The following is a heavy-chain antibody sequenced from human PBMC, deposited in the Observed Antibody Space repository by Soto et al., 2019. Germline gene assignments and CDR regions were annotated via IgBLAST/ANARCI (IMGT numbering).Heavy chain of an antibody. CDR3: ANLPLYGSGFDC. CDR1: GFTFDDYA. CDR2: ISWNGAAT. J-gene: IGHJ4*02. Sequence: EVQLVESGGGLVQPGGSLRLSCAASGFTFDDYAIHWVRQAPGKGLEWVSGISWNGAATGYADSVKGRFTISRDNAKRTLYLQMNSLGSDDTAIYYCANLPLYGSGFDCWGLGALVTVSS. V-gene: IGHV3-9*01. D-gene: IGHD3-10*01.